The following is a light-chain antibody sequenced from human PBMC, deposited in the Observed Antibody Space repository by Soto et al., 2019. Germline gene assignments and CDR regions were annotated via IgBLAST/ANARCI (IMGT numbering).Light chain of an antibody. CDR2: KAS. J-gene: IGKJ1*01. CDR1: QTISSW. CDR3: QHYNSYSEA. V-gene: IGKV1-5*03. Sequence: DSQRTQSPSTLSGSVGDRVTITCRASQTISSWLAWYQQKPGKAPKLLIYKASTLKSGVPSRFSGSGSGTEFTLTISSLQPDDFATYYCQHYNSYSEAFGQGTKVDI.